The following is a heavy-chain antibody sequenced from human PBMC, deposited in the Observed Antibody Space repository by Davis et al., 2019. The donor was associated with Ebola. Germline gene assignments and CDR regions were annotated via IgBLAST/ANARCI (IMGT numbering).Heavy chain of an antibody. J-gene: IGHJ4*02. D-gene: IGHD1-1*01. CDR1: GYTFTNYG. Sequence: AASVKVSCKTSGYTFTNYGITWVRQAPGQGLEWMGCINPHNGNTNYAQNVQGRVTMTTDTSTSTAYMEVGSLRSDDTAVYYCARAQFPTTSDHWGQGTLVTVSS. CDR3: ARAQFPTTSDH. CDR2: INPHNGNT. V-gene: IGHV1-18*04.